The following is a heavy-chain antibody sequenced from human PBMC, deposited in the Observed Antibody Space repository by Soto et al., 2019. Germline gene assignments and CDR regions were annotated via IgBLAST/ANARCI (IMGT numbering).Heavy chain of an antibody. CDR2: IYHSGST. CDR1: GGSFSGYY. CDR3: ARGMTTVNTLDY. V-gene: IGHV4-34*01. Sequence: KPSETLSLTCAVYGGSFSGYYWSWIRQPPGKGLEWIGYIYHSGSTYYNPSLKSRVTISVDRSKNQFSLKLSSVTAADTAVYYCARGMTTVNTLDYWGQGTLVTSPQ. D-gene: IGHD4-4*01. J-gene: IGHJ4*02.